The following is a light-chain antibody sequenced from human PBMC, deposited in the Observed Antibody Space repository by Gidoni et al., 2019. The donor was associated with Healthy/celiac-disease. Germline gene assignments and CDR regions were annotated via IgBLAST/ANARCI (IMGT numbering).Light chain of an antibody. CDR2: GAS. CDR1: QSVSSSY. J-gene: IGKJ1*01. Sequence: DIVLTPSPGTLSLSPGERATLSCRASQSVSSSYLAWYQQKPGQAPRLLLYGASSRATGNPDRCSGSGSGTDFTLTISRLEPEDFAVYYCQQYGSSPRTFGQGTKVEIK. V-gene: IGKV3-20*01. CDR3: QQYGSSPRT.